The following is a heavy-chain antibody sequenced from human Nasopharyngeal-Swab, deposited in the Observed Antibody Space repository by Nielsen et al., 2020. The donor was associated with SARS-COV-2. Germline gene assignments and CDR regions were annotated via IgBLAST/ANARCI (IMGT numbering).Heavy chain of an antibody. CDR3: ARMYAATDF. Sequence: WIRQPPGKGLEWVGYVYYTGGTSYNPSLKSRVTISLDTSKKQFSLRLTSVTPADTAIYYCARMYAATDFWGQGTLVTVSS. J-gene: IGHJ4*02. V-gene: IGHV4-59*08. CDR2: VYYTGGT. D-gene: IGHD2-15*01.